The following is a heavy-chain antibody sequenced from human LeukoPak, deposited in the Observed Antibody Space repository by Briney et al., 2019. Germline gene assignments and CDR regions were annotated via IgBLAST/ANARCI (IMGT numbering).Heavy chain of an antibody. D-gene: IGHD4-4*01. V-gene: IGHV3-21*01. CDR3: ARDPGVDYSAYYFDY. CDR1: GFTFNSYA. Sequence: GGSLRLSCAASGFTFNSYAMNWVRQAPGKGLEWVSSISSGDSYIYYADSVKGRFTIYRDNARNSLYLQMNSLRAEDTAVYYCARDPGVDYSAYYFDYWGQGTLVTVSS. CDR2: ISSGDSYI. J-gene: IGHJ4*02.